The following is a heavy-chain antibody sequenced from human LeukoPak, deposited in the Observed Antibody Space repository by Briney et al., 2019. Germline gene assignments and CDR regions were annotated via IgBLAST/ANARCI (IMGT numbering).Heavy chain of an antibody. Sequence: ASVKVSCKATGYTFTSYGISWVRQAPGQGLEWMGWISAYNGNTNYAQKLQGRVTMTTDTSTSTAYMELRSLRSDDTAVYYCARDGADSSGYYPYYFDYWGQGTLVTVSS. CDR3: ARDGADSSGYYPYYFDY. V-gene: IGHV1-18*01. J-gene: IGHJ4*02. CDR2: ISAYNGNT. D-gene: IGHD3-22*01. CDR1: GYTFTSYG.